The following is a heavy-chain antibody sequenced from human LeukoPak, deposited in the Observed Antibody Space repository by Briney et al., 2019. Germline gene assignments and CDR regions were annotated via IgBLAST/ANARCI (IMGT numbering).Heavy chain of an antibody. D-gene: IGHD3-16*01. Sequence: TGGSLRLSCAASGFTFNSYGMHWVRQAPGKGLEWVALISYDGSNKNYAESVKGRFTISRDNARNSLYLQMSSLRVEDTAVYYCIRDLFDDYSLDYWGQGALVTVSS. CDR2: ISYDGSNK. V-gene: IGHV3-30*12. J-gene: IGHJ4*02. CDR3: IRDLFDDYSLDY. CDR1: GFTFNSYG.